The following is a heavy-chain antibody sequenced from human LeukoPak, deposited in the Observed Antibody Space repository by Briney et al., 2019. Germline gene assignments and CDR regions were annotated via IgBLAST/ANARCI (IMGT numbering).Heavy chain of an antibody. CDR3: AKDDDWGRFNH. V-gene: IGHV3-23*01. CDR2: IGPRGDIT. J-gene: IGHJ1*01. CDR1: GFSFRSHG. Sequence: SGGTLRLSCAASGFSFRSHGMNWVRQAPGKGLEWVSGIGPRGDITYYKDSVRGRFTISRDNFKNTVSLQLNSLRAEDTAMYCCAKDDDWGRFNHWGQGTLVTVSS. D-gene: IGHD3-16*01.